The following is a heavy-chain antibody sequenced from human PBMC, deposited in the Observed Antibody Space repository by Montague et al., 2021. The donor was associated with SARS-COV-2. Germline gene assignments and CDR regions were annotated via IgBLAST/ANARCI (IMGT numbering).Heavy chain of an antibody. J-gene: IGHJ4*02. CDR3: VRVVDNRERDY. Sequence: SETLSLTCSVSGYSISSGYYWGWIRQPPGKGLEWVGCISYIGKTYYSPSLKSRLTISLDSSKNQFSLQARSVTAADAAVYYCVRVVDNRERDYWGQGTLVTVSS. CDR2: ISYIGKT. D-gene: IGHD2-21*01. V-gene: IGHV4-38-2*02. CDR1: GYSISSGYY.